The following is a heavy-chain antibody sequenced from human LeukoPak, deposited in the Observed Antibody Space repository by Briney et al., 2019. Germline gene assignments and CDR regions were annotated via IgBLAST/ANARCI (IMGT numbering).Heavy chain of an antibody. V-gene: IGHV4-34*01. CDR3: ARGDPDSSAYPTLFDY. CDR1: GGSFSGYY. CDR2: INHSVST. Sequence: PETLSPTCAVYGGSFSGYYWSWIRQPPGKGLEWIGEINHSVSTNYNPCLKSRVTISVDTSKNQFSLQLSSVTAADTAVYYCARGDPDSSAYPTLFDYWGQGTLVTVSS. D-gene: IGHD3-22*01. J-gene: IGHJ4*02.